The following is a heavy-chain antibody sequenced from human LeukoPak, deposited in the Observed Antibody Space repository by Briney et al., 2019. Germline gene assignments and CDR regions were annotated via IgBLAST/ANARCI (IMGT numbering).Heavy chain of an antibody. CDR3: ARARGQAYSSSWYRDY. D-gene: IGHD6-13*01. CDR2: INHSGST. J-gene: IGHJ4*02. CDR1: GGSFSGYY. Sequence: PSETLSLTCAVYGGSFSGYYWSWIRQPPGKGLEWIGEINHSGSTNYNPSLKSRVTISVDTSKNQFSLKLSSVTAADTAVYYCARARGQAYSSSWYRDYWGQGTLVTVSS. V-gene: IGHV4-34*01.